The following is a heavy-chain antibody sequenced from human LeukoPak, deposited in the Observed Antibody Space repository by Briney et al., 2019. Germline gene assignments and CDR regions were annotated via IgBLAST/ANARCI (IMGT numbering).Heavy chain of an antibody. CDR2: IYHSGST. CDR3: ARAGSYGTPFDY. Sequence: SQTLSLTCAVSGGSISSGGYSWSWIRQPPGKGLEWIGYIYHSGSTYYNPSLKSRVTISVDTSKNQFSLKLSSVTAADTAVYYCARAGSYGTPFDYWGQGTLVTVSS. V-gene: IGHV4-30-2*01. D-gene: IGHD1-26*01. CDR1: GGSISSGGYS. J-gene: IGHJ4*02.